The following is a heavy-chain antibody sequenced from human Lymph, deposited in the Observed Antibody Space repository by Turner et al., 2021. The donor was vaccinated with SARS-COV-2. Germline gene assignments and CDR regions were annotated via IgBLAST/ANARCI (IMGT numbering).Heavy chain of an antibody. D-gene: IGHD2-15*01. Sequence: QVQLQESGPGLVKPSGTLSLTCAVSGASISSSNWWSWVRQPPGKGLEWIGEIYHSGSTNYNPSLKSRVTISVDKSKNQFSLKLSSVTAADTAVYYCATKYCSSGSCSYFDYWGRGTLVTVSS. V-gene: IGHV4-4*02. CDR1: GASISSSNW. CDR3: ATKYCSSGSCSYFDY. CDR2: IYHSGST. J-gene: IGHJ4*02.